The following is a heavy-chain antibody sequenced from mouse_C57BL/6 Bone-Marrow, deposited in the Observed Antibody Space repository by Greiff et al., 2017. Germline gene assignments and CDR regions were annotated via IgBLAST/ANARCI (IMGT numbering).Heavy chain of an antibody. V-gene: IGHV1-50*01. CDR1: GYTFTSYW. D-gene: IGHD2-4*01. J-gene: IGHJ3*01. CDR2: IDSSDSYT. CDR3: AREEDDYPFAY. Sequence: QVQLQQPGAELVKPGASVKLSCKASGYTFTSYWMQWVKQRPGQGLEWIGEIDSSDSYTNYNQKFKGKATLTVDTSSSTAYMQLSSLTSEDSAVYYCAREEDDYPFAYWGQGTLVTVSA.